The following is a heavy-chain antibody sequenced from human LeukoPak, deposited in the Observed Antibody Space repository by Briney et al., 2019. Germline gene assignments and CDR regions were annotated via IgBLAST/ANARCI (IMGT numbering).Heavy chain of an antibody. D-gene: IGHD2-8*02. J-gene: IGHJ4*02. CDR1: GFTFSSYS. CDR3: AKAGGEALDY. Sequence: PGGSLRLSCAASGFTFSSYSMNWVRQAPGKGLEWVSSISSTDSYIYYADSVKGRFTISRDNSKNTLYLQMNSLRAEDTAVYYCAKAGGEALDYWGQGTLVTVSS. CDR2: ISSTDSYI. V-gene: IGHV3-21*04.